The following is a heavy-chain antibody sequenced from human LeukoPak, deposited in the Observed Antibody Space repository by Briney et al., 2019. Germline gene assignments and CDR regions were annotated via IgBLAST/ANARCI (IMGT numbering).Heavy chain of an antibody. CDR3: AKAHAVAGPAEYFQH. CDR2: IIASSGST. Sequence: GGSLRLSCAASGFSLSNSAMSWVRQAPGKGLEWVSLIIASSGSTFYADSVKGRFTISRDNSKNTLYLQMNSLRAEDTAVYYCAKAHAVAGPAEYFQHWGQGTLVTVSS. CDR1: GFSLSNSA. D-gene: IGHD6-19*01. J-gene: IGHJ1*01. V-gene: IGHV3-23*01.